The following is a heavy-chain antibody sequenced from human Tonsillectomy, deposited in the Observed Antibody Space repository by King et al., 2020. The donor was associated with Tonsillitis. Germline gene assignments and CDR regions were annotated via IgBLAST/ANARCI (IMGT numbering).Heavy chain of an antibody. CDR1: GFTFSSYG. V-gene: IGHV3-30*18. CDR3: AKRGNYYDSSAYYYLDY. Sequence: VQLVESGGGVVQPGRSLRLSGAAPGFTFSSYGMPWVRKAPGKGLEGLAFISTDGGNKNYADSVKGRFTISRDNSKNTLYLQMNSLRAEDTAVYYCAKRGNYYDSSAYYYLDYWGQGTQVTVSS. J-gene: IGHJ4*02. D-gene: IGHD3-22*01. CDR2: ISTDGGNK.